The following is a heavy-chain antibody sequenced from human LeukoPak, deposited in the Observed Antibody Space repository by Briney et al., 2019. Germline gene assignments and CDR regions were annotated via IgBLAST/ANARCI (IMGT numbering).Heavy chain of an antibody. CDR3: ARGLTVYHFDY. Sequence: PTQSLSLTCSVLGASISSYDWGWIRQPAGKGLGWIGRIYTSGSTDYNPSLKSRVTMSEDTFKNRFSLKLSSVTAADTAVYYCARGLTVYHFDYWGQGTLVTVSS. D-gene: IGHD3-16*01. CDR2: IYTSGST. J-gene: IGHJ4*02. V-gene: IGHV4-4*07. CDR1: GASISSYD.